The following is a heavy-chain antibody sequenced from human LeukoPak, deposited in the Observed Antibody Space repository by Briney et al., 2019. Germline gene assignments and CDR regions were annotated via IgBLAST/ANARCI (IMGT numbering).Heavy chain of an antibody. CDR1: GFTFSSYA. V-gene: IGHV3-30*04. CDR3: AREYGDYAFDY. Sequence: GGSLRLSSAASGFTFSSYAMHWVRQAPGKGLEWVAVISYDGSNKYYADSVKGRFTISRDNSKNTLYLQMNSLRAEDTAVYYCAREYGDYAFDYWGQGTLVTVSS. CDR2: ISYDGSNK. D-gene: IGHD4-17*01. J-gene: IGHJ4*02.